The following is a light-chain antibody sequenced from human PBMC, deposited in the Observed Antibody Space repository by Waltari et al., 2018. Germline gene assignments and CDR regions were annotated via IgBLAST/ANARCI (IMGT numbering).Light chain of an antibody. J-gene: IGLJ2*01. CDR2: GPD. Sequence: SSDLTQDPSLSVALGQTVSITCQGDSLRRYSASWYQQRPGQAPILVLYGPDNRPSGIPDRFSGSTSGNTASLTITGAQAEDEADYYCHSRETFSTRLFGGGTRLTV. CDR3: HSRETFSTRL. CDR1: SLRRYS. V-gene: IGLV3-19*01.